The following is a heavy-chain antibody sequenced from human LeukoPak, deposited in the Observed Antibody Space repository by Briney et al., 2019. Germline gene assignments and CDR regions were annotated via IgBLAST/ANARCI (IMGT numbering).Heavy chain of an antibody. J-gene: IGHJ6*03. V-gene: IGHV3-23*01. Sequence: GGSLRLSCAASGFTFSNYAMSWVRQAPGKGLEWVSAISGSGGTTYYADSVKGRFTISRDNSKNTLYLQMNSLRAEDTAVYYCARRSSYMDVWGKGTTVTISS. CDR3: ARRSSYMDV. CDR1: GFTFSNYA. CDR2: ISGSGGTT.